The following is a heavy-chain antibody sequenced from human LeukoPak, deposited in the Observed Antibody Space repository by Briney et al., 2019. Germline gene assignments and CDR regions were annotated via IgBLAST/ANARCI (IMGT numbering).Heavy chain of an antibody. CDR3: ARAETVTSHFDI. J-gene: IGHJ3*02. CDR1: GGSISSSAYH. Sequence: SETLSLTCSVSGGSISSSAYHWSWFRQPPGKGLEWIGYVYYSGSTYYNPSLKSRVTISVDTSKNQFSLKLSSVTAADTAVYYCARAETVTSHFDIWGQGTMVTVSS. D-gene: IGHD4-17*01. V-gene: IGHV4-30-4*08. CDR2: VYYSGST.